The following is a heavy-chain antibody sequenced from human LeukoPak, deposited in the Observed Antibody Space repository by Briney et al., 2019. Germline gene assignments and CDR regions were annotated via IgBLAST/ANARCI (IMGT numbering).Heavy chain of an antibody. V-gene: IGHV7-4-1*02. CDR1: GYTFTSYG. Sequence: ASVKVSCKASGYTFTSYGISWVRQAPGQGLEWMGWINTNTGNPTYAQGFTGRFVFSLDTSVSTAYLQISSLKAEDTAVYYCARLVTTAWGDYWGQGTLVTVSS. D-gene: IGHD4-17*01. CDR3: ARLVTTAWGDY. CDR2: INTNTGNP. J-gene: IGHJ4*02.